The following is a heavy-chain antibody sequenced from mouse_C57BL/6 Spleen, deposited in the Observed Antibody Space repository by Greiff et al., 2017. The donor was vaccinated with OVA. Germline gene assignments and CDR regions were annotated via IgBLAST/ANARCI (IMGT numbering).Heavy chain of an antibody. J-gene: IGHJ2*01. Sequence: VQLVESGAELVKPGASVKISCKASGYAFSSYWMNWVKQRPGKGLEWIGQIYPGDGDTNYNGKFKGKATLTADKSSSTAYMQLSSLTSEDSAVYFCAILTTGVATRDYWGQGTTLTVSS. V-gene: IGHV1-80*01. CDR3: AILTTGVATRDY. D-gene: IGHD1-1*01. CDR2: IYPGDGDT. CDR1: GYAFSSYW.